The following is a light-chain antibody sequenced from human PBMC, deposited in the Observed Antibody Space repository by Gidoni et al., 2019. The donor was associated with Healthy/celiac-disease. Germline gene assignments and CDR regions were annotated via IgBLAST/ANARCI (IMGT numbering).Light chain of an antibody. V-gene: IGKV4-1*01. Sequence: DLVTTQSPYSLAVSLGERATINCKSSQSVLYSSNNKNYLAWYQQKPGQPPKLLIYRASTRESGVPGRFRGSGSGTDFTLAISSLQAEDVAVYYCQQYYSTPLTFXGXTKVEIK. CDR2: RAS. J-gene: IGKJ4*01. CDR1: QSVLYSSNNKNY. CDR3: QQYYSTPLT.